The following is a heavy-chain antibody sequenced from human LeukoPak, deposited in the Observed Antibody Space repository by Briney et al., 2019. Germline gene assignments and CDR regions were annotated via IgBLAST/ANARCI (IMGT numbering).Heavy chain of an antibody. Sequence: SETLSLTCAVYGGSFRGYYWSWIRQPPGKGLEWIGEINHSGSTNYNPSLKSRVTISVDTSKNQFSLKLSSVTAADTAVYYCARVLAVAGTFWFDPWGQGTLVTVSS. CDR1: GGSFRGYY. V-gene: IGHV4-34*01. D-gene: IGHD6-19*01. J-gene: IGHJ5*02. CDR3: ARVLAVAGTFWFDP. CDR2: INHSGST.